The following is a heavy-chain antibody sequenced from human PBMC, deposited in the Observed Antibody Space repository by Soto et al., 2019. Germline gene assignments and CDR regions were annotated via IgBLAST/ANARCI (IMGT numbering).Heavy chain of an antibody. CDR1: GVSISNTSYY. CDR2: IYFSGST. V-gene: IGHV4-39*01. CDR3: ARHGSY. Sequence: QLQLQESGPGLVKPSETLSLTCSVSGVSISNTSYYWGWIRQPPGKGLEWVGTIYFSGSTFYNPSLKSRVTISIDTSKNQFSLRLSSVTAADTAVYYCARHGSYWGQGTLVTVSS. J-gene: IGHJ4*02.